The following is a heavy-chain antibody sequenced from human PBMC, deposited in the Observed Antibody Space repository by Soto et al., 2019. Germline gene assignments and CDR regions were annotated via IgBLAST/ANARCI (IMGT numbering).Heavy chain of an antibody. CDR2: ISPYNGNT. Sequence: ASVKVSCKSSEYTFTSYGISWLRQAPGQGLEWMGWISPYNGNTNYAQKLQGRVTMTTDTSTSTAHMELRSLRSDDTAVYYCARDGQVGFTGLYGMDVWGQGTTVTVSS. J-gene: IGHJ6*02. D-gene: IGHD1-26*01. CDR1: EYTFTSYG. CDR3: ARDGQVGFTGLYGMDV. V-gene: IGHV1-18*01.